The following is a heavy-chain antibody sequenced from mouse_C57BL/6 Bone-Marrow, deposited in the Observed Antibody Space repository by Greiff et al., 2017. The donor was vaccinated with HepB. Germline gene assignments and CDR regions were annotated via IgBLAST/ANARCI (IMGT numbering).Heavy chain of an antibody. V-gene: IGHV2-2*01. Sequence: QVQLKESGPGLVQPSQSLSITCTVSGFSLTSYGVHWVRQSPGKGLEWLGVIWSGGSTDYNAAFISRLSISKDNSKSQVFFKMNSLQADDTAIYYCARGGTTVVIDYWGQGTTLTVSS. CDR2: IWSGGST. J-gene: IGHJ2*01. CDR1: GFSLTSYG. D-gene: IGHD1-1*01. CDR3: ARGGTTVVIDY.